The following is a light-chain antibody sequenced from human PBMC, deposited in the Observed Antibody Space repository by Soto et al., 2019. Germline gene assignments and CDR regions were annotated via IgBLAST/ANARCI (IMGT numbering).Light chain of an antibody. CDR1: SGSSANNY. CDR2: ENN. J-gene: IGLJ2*01. CDR3: QSYDSDFVV. V-gene: IGLV6-57*04. Sequence: NFMLTQPHSVSESPGKTLSISCTRSSGSSANNYVQWYQQRPGSAPTTVIYENNQRLSGVPDRFSGSTDGSSNSASLPSSGLQTEDEADYYCQSYDSDFVVFGGGTKLTVL.